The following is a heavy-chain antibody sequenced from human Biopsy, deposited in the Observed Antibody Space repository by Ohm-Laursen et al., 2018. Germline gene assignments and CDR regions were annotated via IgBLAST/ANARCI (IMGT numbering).Heavy chain of an antibody. J-gene: IGHJ6*02. D-gene: IGHD3-9*01. CDR2: INPTGGTT. CDR3: ARDETGSSVFGPYYYGMDV. CDR1: GGTFGNYA. Sequence: ASVKVSCKFSGGTFGNYAISWVRQAPGQGLEWMGIINPTGGTTSYAEKFQGRVTLTRDTSTGTVYLELNSLIYEDTALYYCARDETGSSVFGPYYYGMDVWGQGTTVTVSS. V-gene: IGHV1-46*01.